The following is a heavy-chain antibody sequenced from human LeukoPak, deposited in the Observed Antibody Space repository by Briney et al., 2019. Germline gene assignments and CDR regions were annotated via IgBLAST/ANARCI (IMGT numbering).Heavy chain of an antibody. V-gene: IGHV3-74*01. Sequence: GGSLRLSCAASRFTFSSYWMHWVGQAPGKGLVWVSRINSDGSSTFYADSVKGRFTISRENAKNSLYLQINSLRVEYTAVYYCARAVSGFTQGAFDVWGQGTMVTVSS. CDR2: INSDGSST. J-gene: IGHJ3*01. CDR3: ARAVSGFTQGAFDV. CDR1: RFTFSSYW. D-gene: IGHD1-26*01.